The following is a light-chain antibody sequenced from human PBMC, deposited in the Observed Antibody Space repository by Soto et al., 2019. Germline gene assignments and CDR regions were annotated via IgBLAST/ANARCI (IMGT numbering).Light chain of an antibody. CDR1: QSVLYSSNNKNY. CDR2: WAS. Sequence: DIVMTQSPDSLAVSLGERATINCKSSQSVLYSSNNKNYLAWYQQKPGLPPKLLISWASTRESGVPDRFSGSGSGTDFTLTVTSLQAEDGAVYYCQQHYSTPLTFGGGTKVEIK. V-gene: IGKV4-1*01. J-gene: IGKJ4*01. CDR3: QQHYSTPLT.